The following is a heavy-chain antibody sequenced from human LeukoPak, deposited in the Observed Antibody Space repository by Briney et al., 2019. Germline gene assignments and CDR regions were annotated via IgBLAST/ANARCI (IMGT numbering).Heavy chain of an antibody. CDR2: ISRMGVTT. CDR3: AKEDVPNDY. J-gene: IGHJ4*02. V-gene: IGHV3-23*01. D-gene: IGHD2-2*01. Sequence: GGSLRLSCAVSGFTLNSNAMCWVRQAPGKGLEWVSGISRMGVTTYYADSVKGRFTISRDTSKNTLYLQMNTLRPEDTAVYYCAKEDVPNDYWGQGTLVTVSS. CDR1: GFTLNSNA.